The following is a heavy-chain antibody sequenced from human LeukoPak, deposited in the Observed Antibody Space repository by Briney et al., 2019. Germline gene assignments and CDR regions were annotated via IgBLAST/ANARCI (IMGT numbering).Heavy chain of an antibody. CDR2: INHNGST. Sequence: SETLSLTCAVYGGSFSGYYWSWIRQPPGQGLEWIGEINHNGSTNYNPSLKSRITISVDTSKNQFSLKLSSVTAADTAVYYCARGYDFWSGYFNGRKWFDPWGQGTLVTVSS. CDR3: ARGYDFWSGYFNGRKWFDP. CDR1: GGSFSGYY. D-gene: IGHD3-3*01. V-gene: IGHV4-34*01. J-gene: IGHJ5*02.